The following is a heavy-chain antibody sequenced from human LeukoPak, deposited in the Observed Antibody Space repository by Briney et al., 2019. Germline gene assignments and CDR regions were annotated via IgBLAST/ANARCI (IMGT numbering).Heavy chain of an antibody. CDR2: VKSDGTTI. D-gene: IGHD4-11*01. CDR3: TRSDYFDM. J-gene: IGHJ3*02. V-gene: IGHV3-74*01. Sequence: GGSLRLSSAASGFTLSGYWMHWVRQAPGQGLVWVSRVKSDGTTIYYADSVKGRFTVSRDNAKNTMYLQMNSLRAEDTAVYFCTRSDYFDMWGQGTMVSVSS. CDR1: GFTLSGYW.